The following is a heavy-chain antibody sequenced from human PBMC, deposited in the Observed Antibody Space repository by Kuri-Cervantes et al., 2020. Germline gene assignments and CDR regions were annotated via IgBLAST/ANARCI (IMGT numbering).Heavy chain of an antibody. CDR3: ARDAHSSGWFYYFDY. CDR1: GFTFSSYG. CDR2: ISYDGSNK. Sequence: GGSLRLSCAASGFTFSSYGMHWVRQAPGKGLEWVAVISYDGSNKYYADSVKGRFTISRDNSKNTLYLKMNSLRAEDTAVYYCARDAHSSGWFYYFDYWGQGTLVTVSS. V-gene: IGHV3-30*03. J-gene: IGHJ4*02. D-gene: IGHD6-19*01.